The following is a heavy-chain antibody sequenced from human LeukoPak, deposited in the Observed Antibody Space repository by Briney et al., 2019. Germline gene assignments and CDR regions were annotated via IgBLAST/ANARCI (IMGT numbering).Heavy chain of an antibody. CDR1: GYTLTELS. CDR2: FDPEDGET. J-gene: IGHJ6*02. Sequence: GASVKVSCKVSGYTLTELSMHWVRQAPGKGPEWMGGFDPEDGETIYAQKFQGRVTMTEDTSTDTAYMELSSLRSEDTAVYYCATGKSIVADYYYYGMDVWGQGTTVTVSS. CDR3: ATGKSIVADYYYYGMDV. D-gene: IGHD3-22*01. V-gene: IGHV1-24*01.